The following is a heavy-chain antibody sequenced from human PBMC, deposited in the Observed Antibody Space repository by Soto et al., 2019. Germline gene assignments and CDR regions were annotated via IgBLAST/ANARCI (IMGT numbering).Heavy chain of an antibody. V-gene: IGHV3-48*01. Sequence: EVQLVESGGGLVQPGGSLRLSCAASGFTFTSYSMNWVRQAPGTGLEWVSYIRGTTHYADSVKGRFTISRDNARSSLYLQMNSLRADDTAVYYCARDDSFAFDIWGQGTMVTVSS. J-gene: IGHJ3*02. D-gene: IGHD2-21*01. CDR2: IRGTT. CDR3: ARDDSFAFDI. CDR1: GFTFTSYS.